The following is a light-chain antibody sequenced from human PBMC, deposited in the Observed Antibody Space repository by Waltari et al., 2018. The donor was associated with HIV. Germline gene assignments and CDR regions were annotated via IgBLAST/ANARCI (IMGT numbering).Light chain of an antibody. CDR3: QQYDNWPLIT. CDR1: QSLNNY. J-gene: IGKJ3*01. Sequence: VLTQSPVTLSLSPGQRATLSCRASQSLNNYLAWYQQKPGQAPRLLIYDASNRATCIPARFSGSGSGTDFTLTLSNLEPEDFAVYFCQQYDNWPLITLGPGTKVDV. V-gene: IGKV3-11*01. CDR2: DAS.